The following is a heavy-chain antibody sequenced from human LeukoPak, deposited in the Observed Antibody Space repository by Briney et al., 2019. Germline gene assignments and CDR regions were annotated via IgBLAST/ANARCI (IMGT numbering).Heavy chain of an antibody. CDR1: GFTFSSYS. CDR2: ISSSSSYI. V-gene: IGHV3-21*01. CDR3: ARERGGWRGSYFDY. Sequence: PGGSLRLSCAASGFTFSSYSMNWVRQAPGKGLEWVSSISSSSSYIYYADSVKGRFTISRDNAENSLYLQMNSLRAEDTAVYYCARERGGWRGSYFDYWGQGTLVTVSS. J-gene: IGHJ4*02. D-gene: IGHD1-26*01.